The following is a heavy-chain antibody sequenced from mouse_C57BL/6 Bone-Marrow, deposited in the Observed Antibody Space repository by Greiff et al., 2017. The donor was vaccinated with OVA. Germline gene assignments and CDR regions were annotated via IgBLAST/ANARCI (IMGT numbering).Heavy chain of an antibody. Sequence: EVKVVESGGGLVKPGGSLKLSCAASGFTFSSYAMSWVRQTPEKRLEWVATISDGGSYTYYPDNVKGRFTISRDNAKNNLYLQMSHLKSEDTAMYYCARDLGLRLFAYWGQGTLVTVSA. CDR2: ISDGGSYT. V-gene: IGHV5-4*01. CDR3: ARDLGLRLFAY. CDR1: GFTFSSYA. J-gene: IGHJ3*01. D-gene: IGHD2-4*01.